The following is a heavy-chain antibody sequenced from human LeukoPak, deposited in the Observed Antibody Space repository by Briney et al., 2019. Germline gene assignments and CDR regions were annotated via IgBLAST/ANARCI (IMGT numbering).Heavy chain of an antibody. J-gene: IGHJ4*02. CDR1: GYTFTGYY. V-gene: IGHV1-2*06. Sequence: GAAVKVSFKATGYTFTGYYMHGVGQARGQGREWMGRINPNSGGTNYAQKLQGRVTITSDTSISTAYMELSRLTSDDTAVYYGARGARGTWAWGDWGQGTLVTVSS. CDR2: INPNSGGT. CDR3: ARGARGTWAWGD. D-gene: IGHD3-10*01.